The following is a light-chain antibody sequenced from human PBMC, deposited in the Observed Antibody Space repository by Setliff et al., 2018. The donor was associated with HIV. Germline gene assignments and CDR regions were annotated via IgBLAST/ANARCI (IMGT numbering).Light chain of an antibody. CDR3: SSYTISNSFV. J-gene: IGLJ1*01. CDR2: EVY. CDR1: GNDVGGFHT. V-gene: IGLV2-14*01. Sequence: QSALTQPASVSGSPGQSITVTCTGTGNDVGGFHTVSWYQHHPGKAPKLIIYEVYNRPSGFSDRFSGSKSGNTASLTISGLRAEDEADYYCSSYTISNSFVFGTGTKGTVL.